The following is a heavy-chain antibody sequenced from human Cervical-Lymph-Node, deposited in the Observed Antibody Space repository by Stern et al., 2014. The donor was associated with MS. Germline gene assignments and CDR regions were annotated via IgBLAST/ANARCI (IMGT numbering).Heavy chain of an antibody. CDR2: ISYDGNKT. Sequence: VQLVESGGGVVQPGESLRLSCAASGFIFSHYGMHWVRRAPGRGLEWVALISYDGNKTYYADSVKGRFTISKDNSRTTLHLQMSSLRSEDTSLYFCAKGGGPTYGTGAFDVWGQGTVVTVSS. V-gene: IGHV3-30*18. CDR1: GFIFSHYG. CDR3: AKGGGPTYGTGAFDV. J-gene: IGHJ3*01. D-gene: IGHD3-10*01.